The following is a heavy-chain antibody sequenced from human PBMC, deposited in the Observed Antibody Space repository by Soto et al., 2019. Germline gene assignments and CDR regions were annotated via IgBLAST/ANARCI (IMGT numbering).Heavy chain of an antibody. CDR1: GSIFIGYG. V-gene: IGHV3-33*01. Sequence: GGSLRLSCVVPGSIFIGYGMHWVRQAPGKELEWVAVIWHDGSEIYYADSVKGRFTISRDNSKNKLYLQMNSLRAEDTAVYYCARSGRYFDWNPPPGAFDIWGQGTMVTVSS. CDR3: ARSGRYFDWNPPPGAFDI. D-gene: IGHD3-9*01. CDR2: IWHDGSEI. J-gene: IGHJ3*02.